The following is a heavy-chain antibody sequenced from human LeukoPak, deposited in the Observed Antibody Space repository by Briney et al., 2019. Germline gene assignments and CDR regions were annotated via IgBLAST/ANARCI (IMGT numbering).Heavy chain of an antibody. CDR1: GFSFISHW. V-gene: IGHV5-51*01. Sequence: GESLKISCRASGFSFISHWIGWVRQMPGKGLEWMGIIYPGDSNTRYSPSFEGQVTISADRSINTAYLQWSSLKASDIAMYYCARRYNWNYVNGYFDYWGQGTLVTVSS. CDR2: IYPGDSNT. D-gene: IGHD1-7*01. CDR3: ARRYNWNYVNGYFDY. J-gene: IGHJ4*02.